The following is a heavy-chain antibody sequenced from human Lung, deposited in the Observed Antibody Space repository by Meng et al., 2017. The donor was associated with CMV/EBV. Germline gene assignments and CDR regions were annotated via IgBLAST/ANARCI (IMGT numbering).Heavy chain of an antibody. J-gene: IGHJ4*02. V-gene: IGHV3-9*01. CDR3: ATDISLSILGFFDY. Sequence: LXCAASGFIFDDYAMHWVRQAPGKGLEWVSGISWNSGSIGYADSVKGRFTVSRDNSKNSLYLQMNSLKAEDTALYYCATDISLSILGFFDYWGQGTXVTVSS. CDR2: ISWNSGSI. D-gene: IGHD3-16*01. CDR1: GFIFDDYA.